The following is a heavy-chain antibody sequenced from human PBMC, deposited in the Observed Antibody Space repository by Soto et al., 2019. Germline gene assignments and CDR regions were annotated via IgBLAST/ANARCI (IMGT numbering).Heavy chain of an antibody. CDR3: ARFWGCSGGSCYSGAFDI. Sequence: QVQLQESGPGLVKPSETLSLTCTVSGGSISSYYWSWIRQPPGKGLEWSGYIYYSGSTNYNPSLKSRVTISVDTSKNQFSLKLSSVTAADTAVYYCARFWGCSGGSCYSGAFDIWGQGTMVTVSS. V-gene: IGHV4-59*01. D-gene: IGHD2-15*01. CDR2: IYYSGST. CDR1: GGSISSYY. J-gene: IGHJ3*02.